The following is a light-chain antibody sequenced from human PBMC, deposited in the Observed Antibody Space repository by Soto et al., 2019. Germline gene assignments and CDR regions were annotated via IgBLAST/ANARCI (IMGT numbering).Light chain of an antibody. Sequence: EIVLTQSPGTLSLSPGERATLSCRARQSVSSSYLAWYQQRPGQAPRLLIYGASIRATGIPDRFSGSGSGTDFTLPISRLEPEDFAVYFCQQHGSSPWTFGQGTKVDIK. V-gene: IGKV3-20*01. CDR2: GAS. CDR1: QSVSSSY. CDR3: QQHGSSPWT. J-gene: IGKJ1*01.